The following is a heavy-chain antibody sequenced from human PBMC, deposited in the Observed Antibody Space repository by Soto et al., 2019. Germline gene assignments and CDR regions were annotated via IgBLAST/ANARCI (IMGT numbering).Heavy chain of an antibody. CDR3: ARQRPTDGRWEFANYYGMDV. CDR2: IIHSEST. J-gene: IGHJ6*02. D-gene: IGHD1-26*01. CDR1: GGSFSAYY. Sequence: SETLSLTCAVYGGSFSAYYWSWVRQPPGKGLEWIGEIIHSESTKYNPSLKSRVTISVDTSKNQFSLKLSSATAADTAVYYCARQRPTDGRWEFANYYGMDVWGQGTPVTVSS. V-gene: IGHV4-34*12.